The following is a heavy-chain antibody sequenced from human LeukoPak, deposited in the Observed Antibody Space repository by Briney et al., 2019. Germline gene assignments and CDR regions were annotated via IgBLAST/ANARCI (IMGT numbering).Heavy chain of an antibody. J-gene: IGHJ3*02. CDR3: ARSGVFSGYDAFDI. Sequence: PSETLSLTCTVSVGSLNISYWSWVRQPPGKGLEWIGYIYHRGSTNYNSSLKSRITVSVDTSKNQFSLKVTSVTAADTAVYYCARSGVFSGYDAFDIWGQGTMVTVSS. CDR2: IYHRGST. D-gene: IGHD3-9*01. V-gene: IGHV4-4*09. CDR1: VGSLNISY.